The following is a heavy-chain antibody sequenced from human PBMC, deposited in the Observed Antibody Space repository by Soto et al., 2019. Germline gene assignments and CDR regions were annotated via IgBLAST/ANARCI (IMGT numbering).Heavy chain of an antibody. CDR1: GYSSTSYW. Sequence: GESLTISCKGSGYSSTSYWIGWVRQMPGKGLEWMGIIYPGDSDTRYSPSFQGQVTISADKSISTAYLQWSSLKASDTAMYYCERPLGYCSSTICSAIDYWGQETLVTVSS. D-gene: IGHD2-2*01. V-gene: IGHV5-51*01. J-gene: IGHJ4*02. CDR3: ERPLGYCSSTICSAIDY. CDR2: IYPGDSDT.